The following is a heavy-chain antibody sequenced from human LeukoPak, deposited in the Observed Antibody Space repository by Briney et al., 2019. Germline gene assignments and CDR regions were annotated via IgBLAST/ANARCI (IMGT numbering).Heavy chain of an antibody. V-gene: IGHV4-34*01. Sequence: PSETLSLTCAVYGGSFSGYNWTWIRQPPGKELEWIGEIGHNGSTNYNPSLKGRVTISVDTSKNQFSLKLSSVTAADTAVYYCARGKVVAGTPGQNSWNYWGQGTLVTVSS. CDR2: IGHNGST. D-gene: IGHD6-19*01. CDR1: GGSFSGYN. J-gene: IGHJ4*02. CDR3: ARGKVVAGTPGQNSWNY.